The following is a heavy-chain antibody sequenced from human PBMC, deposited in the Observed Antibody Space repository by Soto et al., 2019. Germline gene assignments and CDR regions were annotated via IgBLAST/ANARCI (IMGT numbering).Heavy chain of an antibody. CDR1: AFTFGTYA. J-gene: IGHJ4*02. V-gene: IGHV3-23*01. Sequence: EVQLSESGGGLVRPGGSLRLSCEGSAFTFGTYAMTWVRQAPGKGLAWLSAISVGSTTIKYADSVKGRFTISRDNSKKMLYLQMNSLRAEDTAIYYCAKDPNGDYIGAFDSWGQGTLVTVSS. CDR2: ISVGSTTI. D-gene: IGHD4-17*01. CDR3: AKDPNGDYIGAFDS.